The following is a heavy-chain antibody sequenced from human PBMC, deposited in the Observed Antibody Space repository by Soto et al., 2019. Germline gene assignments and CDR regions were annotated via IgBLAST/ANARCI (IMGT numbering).Heavy chain of an antibody. V-gene: IGHV3-23*01. J-gene: IGHJ4*02. CDR1: GFTFSSYA. CDR3: ARSTTGTIRRFDY. CDR2: ISGSGGST. Sequence: EVQLLESGGGLVQPGGSLRLSCAASGFTFSSYAMSWVRQAPGKGLEWVSSISGSGGSTYYADSVKGRFTISRDNSKNTLYLQMNILRAEDTAVYYCARSTTGTIRRFDYWGQGTLVTVSS. D-gene: IGHD1-1*01.